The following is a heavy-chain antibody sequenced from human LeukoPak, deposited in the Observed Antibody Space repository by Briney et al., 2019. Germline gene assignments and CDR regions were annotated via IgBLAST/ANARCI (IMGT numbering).Heavy chain of an antibody. Sequence: EASVKVSCKASGYTFTGYYVHWVRQAPGQGLEWMGGIIPIFGTPNYAQKFQGRVTITTDESTSTAYMELSSLRSEDTAVYYCARGDDYSNYGFDYWGQGTLVTVSS. CDR2: IIPIFGTP. V-gene: IGHV1-69*05. D-gene: IGHD4-11*01. CDR1: GYTFTGYY. J-gene: IGHJ4*02. CDR3: ARGDDYSNYGFDY.